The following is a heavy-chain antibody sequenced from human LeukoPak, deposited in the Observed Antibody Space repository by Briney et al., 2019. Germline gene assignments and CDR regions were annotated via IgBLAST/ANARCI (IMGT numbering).Heavy chain of an antibody. CDR1: GFTFSSYW. J-gene: IGHJ4*02. D-gene: IGHD2-21*02. V-gene: IGHV3-7*01. Sequence: PGGSLRLSCAASGFTFSSYWMTWVRQAPGKGLEWVANIKLDGGEKYYVDSVKGRFTISRDNAKNSLYLQMNNLRAEDTAVYYCAREARYCGGDCYFDYWGQGTLVTVSS. CDR3: AREARYCGGDCYFDY. CDR2: IKLDGGEK.